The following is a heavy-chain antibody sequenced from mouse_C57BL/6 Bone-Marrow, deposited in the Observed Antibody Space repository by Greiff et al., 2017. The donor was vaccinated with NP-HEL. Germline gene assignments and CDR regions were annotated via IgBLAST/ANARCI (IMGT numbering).Heavy chain of an antibody. D-gene: IGHD2-4*01. J-gene: IGHJ4*01. CDR1: GFTFSDYY. CDR2: INYDGSST. V-gene: IGHV5-16*01. Sequence: EVQLVESEGGLVQPGSSMKLSCTASGFTFSDYYMAWVRQVPEKGLEWVANINYDGSSTYYLDSLKSRFIISRDNAKNILYLQMSSLKSEDTATYYCAREGGLRRRTYAMGYGGQGTSGTVSS. CDR3: AREGGLRRRTYAMGY.